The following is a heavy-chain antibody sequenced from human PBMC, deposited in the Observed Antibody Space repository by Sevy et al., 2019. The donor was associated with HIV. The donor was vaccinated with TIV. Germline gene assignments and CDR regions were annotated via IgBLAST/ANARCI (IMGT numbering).Heavy chain of an antibody. CDR2: ISYDGSNK. CDR3: ERDLIIDIARVSYYFDY. Sequence: GGSLRLSCAASGFTFSSYAMHWVRQAPGKGLEWVAVISYDGSNKYYADSVKGRFTISRDNSKNTLYLQMNSLRAEDTAVYYCERDLIIDIARVSYYFDYWGQGTLVTVSS. V-gene: IGHV3-30-3*01. CDR1: GFTFSSYA. J-gene: IGHJ4*02. D-gene: IGHD3-16*02.